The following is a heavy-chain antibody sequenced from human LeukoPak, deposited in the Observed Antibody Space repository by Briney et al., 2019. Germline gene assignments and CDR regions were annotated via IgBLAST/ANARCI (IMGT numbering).Heavy chain of an antibody. D-gene: IGHD3-22*01. J-gene: IGHJ4*02. CDR2: INPNSGGT. CDR3: ARAASHYDSSGYPRTFYYFDY. Sequence: GASVKVSCKASGYTFTVYYMHWVRQAPGQGLEWMGSINPNSGGTNYAQKFQGRVTMTRDTSISTAYMELSRLRSDDTAVYYCARAASHYDSSGYPRTFYYFDYWGQGTLVTVSS. V-gene: IGHV1-2*02. CDR1: GYTFTVYY.